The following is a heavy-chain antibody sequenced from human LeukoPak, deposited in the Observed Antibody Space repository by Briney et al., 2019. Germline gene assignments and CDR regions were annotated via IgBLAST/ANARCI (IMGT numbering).Heavy chain of an antibody. V-gene: IGHV3-30*01. CDR1: QFTFSSHA. D-gene: IGHD3-16*01. J-gene: IGHJ6*03. CDR2: MSFDGSHI. CDR3: ARGGTYYQYYYMDV. Sequence: GSLRLSCAASQFTFSSHAMNWVRQAPGKGLDWVAVMSFDGSHIYYADSVKGRFTISRDNSKNTLFLQMNSLNADDTAVCYCARGGTYYQYYYMDVWGKGTTVTVSS.